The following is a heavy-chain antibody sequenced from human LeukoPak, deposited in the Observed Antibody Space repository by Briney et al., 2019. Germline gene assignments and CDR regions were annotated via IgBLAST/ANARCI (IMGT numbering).Heavy chain of an antibody. J-gene: IGHJ4*02. CDR1: GFTFSSYG. D-gene: IGHD3-22*01. V-gene: IGHV3-30*18. CDR2: ISYDGSNK. Sequence: PGGSLRLSCAASGFTFSSYGMHWVRQAPGKGLEWVAVISYDGSNKYYADSVKGRFTISRDNSKNTPYLQMNSLRAEDTAVYYCAKDATGHYDSSGYLDYWGQGTLVTVSS. CDR3: AKDATGHYDSSGYLDY.